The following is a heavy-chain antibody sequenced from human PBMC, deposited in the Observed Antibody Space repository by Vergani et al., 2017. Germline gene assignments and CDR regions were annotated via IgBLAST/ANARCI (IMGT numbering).Heavy chain of an antibody. CDR1: GFTFDDYA. J-gene: IGHJ4*02. Sequence: VQLVESGGGVVQPGGSLRLSCAASGFTFDDYAMHWVRQAPGKGLEWVSGISWNSGSIGYADSVKGRFTISRDNAKNSLYLQMNSLRAEDTALYYCAKDIDAIVGATNFDYWGQGTLVTVSS. D-gene: IGHD1-26*01. V-gene: IGHV3-9*01. CDR2: ISWNSGSI. CDR3: AKDIDAIVGATNFDY.